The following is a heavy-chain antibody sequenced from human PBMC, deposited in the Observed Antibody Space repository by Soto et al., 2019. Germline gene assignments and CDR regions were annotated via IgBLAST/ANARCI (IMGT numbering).Heavy chain of an antibody. V-gene: IGHV4-59*08. J-gene: IGHJ6*03. Sequence: SETLSLTCTVSGGSISSYYWSWIRQPPGKGLEWIGYIYYSGSTNYNPSLKSRVTISVDTSKNQFSLKLSSVTAADTAVYYCARHGRRLVVPAAEPSEYYYYYYMDVWGKGTTVTVSS. CDR3: ARHGRRLVVPAAEPSEYYYYYYMDV. CDR1: GGSISSYY. D-gene: IGHD2-2*01. CDR2: IYYSGST.